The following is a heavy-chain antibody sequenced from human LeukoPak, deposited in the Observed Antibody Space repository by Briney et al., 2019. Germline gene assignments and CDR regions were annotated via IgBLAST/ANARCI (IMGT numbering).Heavy chain of an antibody. CDR1: GGSISSSSYY. CDR2: IYYSGST. Sequence: SETLSLTCTVSGGSISSSSYYWGWIRQPPGKGLEWIGSIYYSGSTYYNPSLKSRVTISVDTSKNQFSLKLSSVTAADTAVYYWARSTYYDFWSGYSEVVDYWGQGTLVTVSS. CDR3: ARSTYYDFWSGYSEVVDY. D-gene: IGHD3-3*01. V-gene: IGHV4-39*01. J-gene: IGHJ4*02.